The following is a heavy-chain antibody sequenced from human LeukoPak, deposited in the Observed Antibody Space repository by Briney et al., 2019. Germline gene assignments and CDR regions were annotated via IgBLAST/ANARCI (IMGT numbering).Heavy chain of an antibody. V-gene: IGHV1-2*02. CDR1: GYTFTGYY. J-gene: IGHJ5*02. CDR2: INPNSGGT. CDR3: ARDLVVVVAATQGSSNWFDP. D-gene: IGHD2-15*01. Sequence: ASVKVSCKASGYTFTGYYMHWVRQAPGQGLEWMGWINPNSGGTNYAQKFQGRVTMTRDMSTSTVYMELSSLRSEDTAVYYCARDLVVVVAATQGSSNWFDPWGQGTLVTVSS.